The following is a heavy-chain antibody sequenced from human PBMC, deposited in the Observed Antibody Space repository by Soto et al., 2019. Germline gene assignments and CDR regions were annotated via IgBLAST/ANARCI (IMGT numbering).Heavy chain of an antibody. D-gene: IGHD3-3*01. V-gene: IGHV3-21*01. CDR2: ISSSSSYI. CDR3: AGGGYYTESVLAFDI. Sequence: GGSLRLSCAASGFTFSSYSMNWVRQAPGKGLEWVSSISSSSSYIYYADSVKGRFTISRDNAKNSLYLQMNSLRAEDTAVYYCAGGGYYTESVLAFDIRGQGTMVTVSS. J-gene: IGHJ3*02. CDR1: GFTFSSYS.